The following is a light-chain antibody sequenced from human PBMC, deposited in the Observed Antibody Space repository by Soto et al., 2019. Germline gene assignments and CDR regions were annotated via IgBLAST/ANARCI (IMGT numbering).Light chain of an antibody. Sequence: EIVLTQSPATLSLSPGERATLSCRASQSVSTFLAWYQQKPGQAPRLLIYDASNRATGIPARFSGSGSGTDFTLTISSLEPEDFAAYYCQQRSSWWTFGQGTKVEIK. J-gene: IGKJ1*01. CDR2: DAS. V-gene: IGKV3-11*01. CDR1: QSVSTF. CDR3: QQRSSWWT.